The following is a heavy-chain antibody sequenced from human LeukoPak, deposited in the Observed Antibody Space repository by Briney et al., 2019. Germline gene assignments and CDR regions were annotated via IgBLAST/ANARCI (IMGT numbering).Heavy chain of an antibody. V-gene: IGHV4-59*01. J-gene: IGHJ4*02. CDR3: ARGYDYGDYPFDY. Sequence: SETLSLTCTVSGGSISSYYWSWIRQPPGKGLEWIGYIYYSGSTNYNPSLKSRVTISVDTSKNQFSLKLSSVIAADTAVYYCARGYDYGDYPFDYWGQGTLVTVSS. CDR1: GGSISSYY. CDR2: IYYSGST. D-gene: IGHD4-17*01.